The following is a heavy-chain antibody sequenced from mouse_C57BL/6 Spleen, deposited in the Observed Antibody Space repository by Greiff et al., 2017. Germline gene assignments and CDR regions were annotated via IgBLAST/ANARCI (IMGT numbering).Heavy chain of an antibody. CDR2: IYPGSGST. V-gene: IGHV1-55*01. J-gene: IGHJ2*01. CDR1: GYTFTSYW. CDR3: ARERGDYDADY. Sequence: VQLQQSGAELVKPGASVKMSCKASGYTFTSYWITWVKQRPGQGLEWIGDIYPGSGSTNYNEKFKSKATLTVDTSSSTAYMQLSSLPSEDSAVYGDARERGDYDADYWGQDTTLTVSS. D-gene: IGHD2-4*01.